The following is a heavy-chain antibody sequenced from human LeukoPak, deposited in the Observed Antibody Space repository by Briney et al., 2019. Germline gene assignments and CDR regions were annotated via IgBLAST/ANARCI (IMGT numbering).Heavy chain of an antibody. V-gene: IGHV3-53*01. CDR3: AGGGGRH. Sequence: GGSLRLSCAASGFTVRSNYMSWVRQAPGRVLERVSVIYSGGSTYYADSVKGRLTICRGNSKDTLSRQRTSLRAEDTAVYYCAGGGGRHWGHRTLVTVSS. CDR1: GFTVRSNY. D-gene: IGHD2-15*01. J-gene: IGHJ4*01. CDR2: IYSGGST.